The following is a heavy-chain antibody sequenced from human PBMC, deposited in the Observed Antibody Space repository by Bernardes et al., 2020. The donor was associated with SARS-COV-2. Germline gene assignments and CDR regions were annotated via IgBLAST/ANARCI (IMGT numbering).Heavy chain of an antibody. CDR2: IDYSGKT. CDR3: ARFCRGSGTPTAGYYYYNMDV. CDR1: GGSTSSTTHY. V-gene: IGHV4-39*01. D-gene: IGHD3-10*01. Sequence: SETLSLTCTVSGGSTSSTTHYWGWIRQPPGKGLEWIGNIDYSGKTYYHPSLKSRVTVSVDTSKNQFSLKVTSVTAADTAVYYCARFCRGSGTPTAGYYYYNMDVWGQGTTVTVSS. J-gene: IGHJ6*02.